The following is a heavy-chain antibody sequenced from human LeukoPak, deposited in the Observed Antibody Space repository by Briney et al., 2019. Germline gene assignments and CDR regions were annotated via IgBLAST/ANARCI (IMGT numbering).Heavy chain of an antibody. J-gene: IGHJ4*02. Sequence: GGSLRLSCAASGFTFSSYSMNWVRQVLGKGLEWVSSISSSSSYIYYADSVKGRFTISRDNAKNSLYLQMNSLRAEDTAVYYCAREWYDSSGYYNRLDYFDYWGQGTLVTVSS. CDR3: AREWYDSSGYYNRLDYFDY. CDR1: GFTFSSYS. CDR2: ISSSSSYI. V-gene: IGHV3-21*01. D-gene: IGHD3-22*01.